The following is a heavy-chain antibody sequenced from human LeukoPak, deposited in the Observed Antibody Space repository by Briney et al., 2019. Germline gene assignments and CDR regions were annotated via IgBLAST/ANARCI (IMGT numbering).Heavy chain of an antibody. CDR1: GGTFSSYA. CDR3: AIIYGSGSHVWYFDL. D-gene: IGHD3-10*01. J-gene: IGHJ2*01. CDR2: IIPIFATT. V-gene: IGHV1-69*13. Sequence: SVKVSCRASGGTFSSYAISWVRQAPGQGLEWMGGIIPIFATTNYAQKFQGRVTITADESTSTAYMELSSLRSEDTAVYYCAIIYGSGSHVWYFDLWGRGTLVTVSS.